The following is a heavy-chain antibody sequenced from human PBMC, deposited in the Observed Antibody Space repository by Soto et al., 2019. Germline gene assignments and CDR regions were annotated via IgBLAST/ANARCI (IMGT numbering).Heavy chain of an antibody. D-gene: IGHD1-26*01. V-gene: IGHV4-59*01. J-gene: IGHJ5*02. CDR3: ARCLFSYGARFDP. CDR2: IYYSGST. Sequence: QVQLQESGPGLVKPSETLSLTCTVSGGSISSYYWSWIRQPPGKGLEWIGYIYYSGSTNYNPSLKSRVTISVDTARNQFSLKLSSVTAADTAVSYCARCLFSYGARFDPWGQGTLVTVSS. CDR1: GGSISSYY.